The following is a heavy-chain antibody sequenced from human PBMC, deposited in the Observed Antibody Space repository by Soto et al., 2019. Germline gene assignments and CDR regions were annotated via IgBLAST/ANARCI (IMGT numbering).Heavy chain of an antibody. D-gene: IGHD3-16*01. V-gene: IGHV1-2*02. Sequence: ASVKVSCKTSGYTFSAYYVHWARRAPGRGFQWLGWINPSNEITTFSEFFQGRITMTRDTSTNTVHMELNRLTSDDTAVYYCMRGGRGDSLIDYWGQGPEVTV. CDR3: MRGGRGDSLIDY. CDR2: INPSNEIT. J-gene: IGHJ4*02. CDR1: GYTFSAYY.